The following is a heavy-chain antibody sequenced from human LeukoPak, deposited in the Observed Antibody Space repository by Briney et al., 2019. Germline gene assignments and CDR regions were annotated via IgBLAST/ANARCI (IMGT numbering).Heavy chain of an antibody. Sequence: GGSLRLSCAASGFTFSSFGMHWVRQAPGEGLEWVAVISYVGSTKYYSDSVKGRFTISRDNSKSTLYLQMNSLRTEDTAVYYCASSWFYFYYGMNVWGQGTTVTVSS. CDR2: ISYVGSTK. J-gene: IGHJ6*02. D-gene: IGHD6-13*01. V-gene: IGHV3-30*03. CDR1: GFTFSSFG. CDR3: ASSWFYFYYGMNV.